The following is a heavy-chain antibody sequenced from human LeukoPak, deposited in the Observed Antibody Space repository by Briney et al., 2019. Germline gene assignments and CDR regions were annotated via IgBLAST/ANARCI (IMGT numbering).Heavy chain of an antibody. CDR2: VTSDSGYI. Sequence: GGSLRLSCVGSGFIFSAYSFNWIRQAPGKGLEWVSSVTSDSGYIFYADSVKGRFTVSRDNVRNSLQLHMNRLRADDTAVYYCTKSPERDYSTVVSGHYVTWGQGTLVSVSS. V-gene: IGHV3-21*06. D-gene: IGHD4-11*01. CDR3: TKSPERDYSTVVSGHYVT. J-gene: IGHJ5*02. CDR1: GFIFSAYS.